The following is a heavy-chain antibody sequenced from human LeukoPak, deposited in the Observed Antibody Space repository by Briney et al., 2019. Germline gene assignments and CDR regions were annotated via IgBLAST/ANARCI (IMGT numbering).Heavy chain of an antibody. Sequence: SETLSLTCTVSGGSISSYYWSWIRQPAGKGLEWIGRIYTSGSTNYNPSLKSRGTMSVDTSKNQFSLKLSSVTAADTAVYYCARDARLLRHYYYMDVWGKGTTVTVSS. CDR2: IYTSGST. D-gene: IGHD2/OR15-2a*01. J-gene: IGHJ6*03. CDR1: GGSISSYY. V-gene: IGHV4-4*07. CDR3: ARDARLLRHYYYMDV.